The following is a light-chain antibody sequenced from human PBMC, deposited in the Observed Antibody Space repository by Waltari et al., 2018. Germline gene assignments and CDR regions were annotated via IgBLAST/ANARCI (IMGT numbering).Light chain of an antibody. CDR2: EDN. CDR3: YSTDSGGDHRGV. V-gene: IGLV3-10*01. CDR1: ALPRQH. Sequence: SYELTQPPAVSVSPGQTARTTCSGSALPRQHAYWYHQKSGQVPLLVIYEDNRRPSGIPERFSGSSSGTKATLTITGAQADDEGDYYCYSTDSGGDHRGVFGGGTRLTVL. J-gene: IGLJ3*02.